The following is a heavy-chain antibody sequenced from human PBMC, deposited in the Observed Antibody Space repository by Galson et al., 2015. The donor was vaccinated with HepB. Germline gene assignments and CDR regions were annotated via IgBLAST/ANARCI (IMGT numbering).Heavy chain of an antibody. V-gene: IGHV1-69*02. J-gene: IGHJ4*02. CDR2: IIPTLGLT. CDR3: ARGRGYSYGHRDT. D-gene: IGHD5-18*01. CDR1: GGTFSSYT. Sequence: SVKVSCKASGGTFSSYTVNWVREAPGQRLEWMGKIIPTLGLTNYAQRFQGRVTITADRSTSTVYMELSSLTSEDTAIYFCARGRGYSYGHRDTWGQGTLVTVTS.